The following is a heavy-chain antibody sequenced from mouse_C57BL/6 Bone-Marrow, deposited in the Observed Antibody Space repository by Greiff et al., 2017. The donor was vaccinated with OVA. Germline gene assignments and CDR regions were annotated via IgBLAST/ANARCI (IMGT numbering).Heavy chain of an antibody. V-gene: IGHV1-75*01. J-gene: IGHJ4*01. CDR2: IFPGSGST. CDR3: ARNGYYRYYAMDY. CDR1: GYTFTDYY. Sequence: VQLQESGPELVKPGASVKISCKASGYTFTDYYINWVKQRPGQGLEWIGWIFPGSGSTYYNEKFKGKATLTVDKSSSTAYMLLSSLTSEDSAVYFCARNGYYRYYAMDYWGQGTSVTVSS. D-gene: IGHD2-3*01.